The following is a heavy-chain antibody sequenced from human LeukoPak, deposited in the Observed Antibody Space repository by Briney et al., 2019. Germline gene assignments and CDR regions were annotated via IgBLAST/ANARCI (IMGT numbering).Heavy chain of an antibody. D-gene: IGHD3-22*01. CDR1: GFTFSSYW. CDR3: ARVQRYYDSSGYSSNWFDP. J-gene: IGHJ5*02. CDR2: IKQDGSEK. Sequence: PGGSLRLSCAASGFTFSSYWMSWVRHAPGKGLEWVANIKQDGSEKYYVDSVKGRFTISRDNAKSSLYLQMNSLRAGDTAVYYCARVQRYYDSSGYSSNWFDPWGQGTLVTVSS. V-gene: IGHV3-7*01.